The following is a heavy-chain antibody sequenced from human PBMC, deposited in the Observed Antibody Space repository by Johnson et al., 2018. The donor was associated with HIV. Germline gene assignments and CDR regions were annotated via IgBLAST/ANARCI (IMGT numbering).Heavy chain of an antibody. Sequence: QVQLVQSGGGLVQSAGSLRPSCAASRSTFSTYGMPWAPQAPGKGLDWVAVMWYDGSNNYFADSVKGRFTISRDNAKNSLYLQMNSLRAEDTAVYYCARRGHDAFDIWGQGTMVTVSS. J-gene: IGHJ3*02. CDR1: RSTFSTYG. CDR3: ARRGHDAFDI. V-gene: IGHV3-33*01. CDR2: MWYDGSNN.